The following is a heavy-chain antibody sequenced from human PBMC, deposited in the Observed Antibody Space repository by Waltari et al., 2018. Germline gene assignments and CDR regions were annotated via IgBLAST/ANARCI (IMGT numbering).Heavy chain of an antibody. CDR3: AKGRRGSWVYYYYMDV. V-gene: IGHV4-34*01. Sequence: QVQLQQWGAGLLKPSETLSLTCAVYGGSFSGYYWSWIRQPPGKGLEWIGEINHSGSTNYTPSLKSRVTRSVDTSKNQFSLKLSSVTAEDTAVYYCAKGRRGSWVYYYYMDVWGKGTTVTVSS. CDR1: GGSFSGYY. CDR2: INHSGST. J-gene: IGHJ6*03. D-gene: IGHD6-13*01.